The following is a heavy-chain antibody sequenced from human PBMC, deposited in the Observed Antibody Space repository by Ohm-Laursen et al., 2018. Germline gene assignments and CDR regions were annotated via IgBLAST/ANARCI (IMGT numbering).Heavy chain of an antibody. V-gene: IGHV4-34*01. CDR2: IYYSGST. D-gene: IGHD4-17*01. Sequence: SETLSLTCAVYGGSFSSYYWGWIRQPPGKGLEWVGSIYYSGSTYYNPSLKSRVTISVDTSKNQFSLKLSSVAAADTAVYYCARAGRYGDYDGFDIWGQGTMVTVSS. CDR1: GGSFSSYY. CDR3: ARAGRYGDYDGFDI. J-gene: IGHJ3*02.